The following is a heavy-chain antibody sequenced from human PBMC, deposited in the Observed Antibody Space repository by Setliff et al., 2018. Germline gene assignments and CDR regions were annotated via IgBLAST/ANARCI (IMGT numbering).Heavy chain of an antibody. V-gene: IGHV1-18*01. CDR1: GYAFITFG. Sequence: GASVKVSCKTSGYAFITFGMSWVRQAPGQGLEWMGWMSPVYGIANYARKFQGRVTLTADTSTTTAYLGLTSLRDDGTAVYYWVRGPGPSVVVAIPFDHWGQGSLVTVSS. CDR3: VRGPGPSVVVAIPFDH. CDR2: MSPVYGIA. J-gene: IGHJ4*02. D-gene: IGHD5-12*01.